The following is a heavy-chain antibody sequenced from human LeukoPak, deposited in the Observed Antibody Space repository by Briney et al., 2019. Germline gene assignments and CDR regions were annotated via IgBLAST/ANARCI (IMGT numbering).Heavy chain of an antibody. J-gene: IGHJ6*04. CDR3: ARVFWSGYGDPRGI. CDR2: ISSSISYI. V-gene: IGHV3-21*01. D-gene: IGHD3-3*01. Sequence: GGSLRLSCAASGFTFSSYSMNWVRQAPGKGLEWVSSISSSISYIYYADSVKGRFTISRDNAQNSLYLQMNSLRAEDTAVYYCARVFWSGYGDPRGIWGKGTTVTVSS. CDR1: GFTFSSYS.